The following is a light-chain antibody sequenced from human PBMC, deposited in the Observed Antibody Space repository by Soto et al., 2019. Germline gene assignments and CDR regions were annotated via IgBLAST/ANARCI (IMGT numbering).Light chain of an antibody. CDR1: SSNIGSNY. CDR3: AAWDDSLSAPWV. J-gene: IGLJ3*02. CDR2: SNN. V-gene: IGLV1-47*02. Sequence: QSVLTQPPSASGTPGQRVTISCSGSSSNIGSNYVYWYQQLPGTAPKLLIYSNNQRPSGVPDRFSGSKSGTSASLAISGLRSEDEADYYCAAWDDSLSAPWVFGGGTKVTV.